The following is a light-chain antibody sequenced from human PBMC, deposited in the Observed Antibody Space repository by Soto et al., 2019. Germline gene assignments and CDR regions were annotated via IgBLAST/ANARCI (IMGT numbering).Light chain of an antibody. V-gene: IGKV3-11*01. Sequence: EVVLTQSPATLSLSPGERATLSCRASQSISSYLAWFQQKPGQAPRLLIYDASNRATCIPARFSGSGSVTDFTITISSLEPEDFAVYNCQPRTNWPPGVSFGPGPTVDIK. CDR1: QSISSY. CDR3: QPRTNWPPGVS. J-gene: IGKJ3*01. CDR2: DAS.